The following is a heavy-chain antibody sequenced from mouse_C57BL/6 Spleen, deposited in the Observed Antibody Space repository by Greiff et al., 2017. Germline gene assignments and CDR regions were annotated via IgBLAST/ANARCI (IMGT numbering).Heavy chain of an antibody. V-gene: IGHV5-17*01. CDR3: ARSGGYGDFDY. Sequence: EVKLMESGGGLVKPGGSLKLSCAASGFTFSDYGMHWVRQAPEKGLEWVAYISSGSSTIYYADKVKGRFTISRDNAKNTLFLQMTSLRSEDTAMYYCARSGGYGDFDYWGQGTTLTVSS. CDR2: ISSGSSTI. D-gene: IGHD2-2*01. CDR1: GFTFSDYG. J-gene: IGHJ2*01.